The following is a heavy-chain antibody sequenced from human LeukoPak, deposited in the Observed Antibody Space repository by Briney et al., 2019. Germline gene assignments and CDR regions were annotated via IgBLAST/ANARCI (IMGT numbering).Heavy chain of an antibody. V-gene: IGHV3-23*01. J-gene: IGHJ4*02. Sequence: GGSLRLSCAASGFIFSSYAMSWVRQAPGKGLEWVSAISGSGGSTYYADSVKGRFTISRDNSKNTLYLQMNSLRAEDTAVYYCAKAFSPWLACLDYWGQGTLVTVSS. D-gene: IGHD6-19*01. CDR2: ISGSGGST. CDR1: GFIFSSYA. CDR3: AKAFSPWLACLDY.